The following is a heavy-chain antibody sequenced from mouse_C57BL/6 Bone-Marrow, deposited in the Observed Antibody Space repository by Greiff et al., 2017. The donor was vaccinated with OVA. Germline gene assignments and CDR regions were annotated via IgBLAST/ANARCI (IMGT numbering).Heavy chain of an antibody. CDR3: AGFSIYYYGTWFAY. V-gene: IGHV1-7*01. D-gene: IGHD1-1*01. Sequence: VNVVESGAELAKPGASVKLSCKASGYTFTSYWMHWVKQRPGQGLEWIGYINPSSGYTKYNQKFKDKATLTADKSSSTAYMQLSSLTYEDSAVYYCAGFSIYYYGTWFAYWGQGTLVTVSA. J-gene: IGHJ3*01. CDR1: GYTFTSYW. CDR2: INPSSGYT.